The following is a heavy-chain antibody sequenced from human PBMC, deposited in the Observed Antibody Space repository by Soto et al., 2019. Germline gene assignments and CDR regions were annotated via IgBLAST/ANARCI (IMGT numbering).Heavy chain of an antibody. CDR2: TYYRSKWFN. CDR1: GDSVSSNSAA. V-gene: IGHV6-1*01. J-gene: IGHJ6*01. Sequence: SPTLSLTCAISGDSVSSNSAAWNWIRQPPSRGLEWLGRTYYRSKWFNDYAVSVKSRITINPDTSKNQFSLQLNSVTPEDTAVYYCSRDRAVAGTYYYGMDVGGQGNTVTGSS. D-gene: IGHD6-19*01. CDR3: SRDRAVAGTYYYGMDV.